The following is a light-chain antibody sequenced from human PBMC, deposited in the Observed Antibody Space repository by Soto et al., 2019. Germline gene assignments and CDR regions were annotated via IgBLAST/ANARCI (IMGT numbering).Light chain of an antibody. V-gene: IGLV2-8*01. CDR3: SSYAGTNNFV. J-gene: IGLJ1*01. CDR2: EVT. CDR1: SSDVGGYNY. Sequence: QSVLTQPPSASGSPGQSVTISCTGTSSDVGGYNYVSWYQQHPGTAPKLMIYEVTKRPSGVPDRFSGSKSGNTASLTVSGLQAEDEADYYCSSYAGTNNFVFXTGTKVTVL.